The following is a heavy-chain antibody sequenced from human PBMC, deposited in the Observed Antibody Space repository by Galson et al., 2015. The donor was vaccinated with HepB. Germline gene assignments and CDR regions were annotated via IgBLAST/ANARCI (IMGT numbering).Heavy chain of an antibody. CDR3: AGYVEMATIRSNYYGMDV. CDR2: ISAYNGNT. J-gene: IGHJ6*02. V-gene: IGHV1-18*01. CDR1: GYTFTSYG. D-gene: IGHD5-24*01. Sequence: SVKVSCKASGYTFTSYGISWVRQAPGQGLEWMGWISAYNGNTNYAQKLQGRVTMTTDKSTSTAYMELSSLRSEDTAVYYCAGYVEMATIRSNYYGMDVWCQGTTVTVSS.